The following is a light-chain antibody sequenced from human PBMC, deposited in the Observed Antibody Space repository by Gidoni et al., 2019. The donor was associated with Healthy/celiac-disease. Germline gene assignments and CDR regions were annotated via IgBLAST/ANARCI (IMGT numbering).Light chain of an antibody. CDR3: QQYGSASQVT. V-gene: IGKV3-20*01. J-gene: IGKJ5*01. CDR1: QSVSSSY. CDR2: GAS. Sequence: DIVLTQSPGTLSLSPGGRATLSCRASQSVSSSYLAWYQQKPGQAPRLLIYGASSRATGIPDRFSGSGSGTDFTLTISRLEPADFAVYYCQQYGSASQVTFGQGTRLEIK.